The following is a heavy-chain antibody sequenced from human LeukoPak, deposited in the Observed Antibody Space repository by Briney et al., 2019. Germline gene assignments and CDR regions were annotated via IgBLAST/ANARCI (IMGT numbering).Heavy chain of an antibody. CDR3: ARVSCSGGSCHVFDY. CDR2: ISSSSSYI. D-gene: IGHD2-15*01. V-gene: IGHV3-21*01. J-gene: IGHJ4*02. CDR1: GFTFSSYS. Sequence: GGSLRLSCAASGFTFSSYSMNWVRQAPGKGLEWVSSISSSSSYIYYADSVKGRFTISRDNAKNSLYLQMNSLRAEDTAVYYCARVSCSGGSCHVFDYWGQGTLVTVSS.